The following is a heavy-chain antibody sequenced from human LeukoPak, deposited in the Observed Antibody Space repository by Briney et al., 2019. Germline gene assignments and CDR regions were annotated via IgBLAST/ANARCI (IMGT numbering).Heavy chain of an antibody. V-gene: IGHV3-30*03. Sequence: GGSLRLSCAASGFTFSSYGMNWVRQALGKGLEWVAVISYDGSNKYYADSVKGRFTISRDNAKNSLYLQMNSLRAEDTAVYYCARDGTGIVVDPGYYYMDVWGKGTTVTVSS. J-gene: IGHJ6*03. CDR2: ISYDGSNK. D-gene: IGHD2-2*01. CDR3: ARDGTGIVVDPGYYYMDV. CDR1: GFTFSSYG.